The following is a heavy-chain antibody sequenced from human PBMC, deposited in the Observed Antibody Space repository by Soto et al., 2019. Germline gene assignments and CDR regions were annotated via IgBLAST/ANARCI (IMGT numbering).Heavy chain of an antibody. J-gene: IGHJ4*02. CDR2: ISTNGGST. Sequence: PGGSLRLSCSASGFTFSSYAMHWVRQAPGKGLEYVSSISTNGGSTHYADSVKGRFTISRDNSKNTQYLQMSSLRADDTAVYYCVKGEYYYDSSGYYPFDDWGQGTLVTVSS. CDR3: VKGEYYYDSSGYYPFDD. V-gene: IGHV3-64D*06. CDR1: GFTFSSYA. D-gene: IGHD3-22*01.